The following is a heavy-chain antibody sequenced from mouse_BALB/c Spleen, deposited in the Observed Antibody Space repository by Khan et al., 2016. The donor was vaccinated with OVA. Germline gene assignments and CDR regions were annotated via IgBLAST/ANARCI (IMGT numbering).Heavy chain of an antibody. CDR1: GYSITRDYA. Sequence: EVELVESGPGLVKPSQSLSLTCTVTGYSITRDYAWNWIRQFPGNKLEWMGYISNSGSTSYNPSLKSRISITRDTSKTQFFLQLNSVTTEYTATYYCASELGRYYSMDYWGPVTSLTVSS. CDR3: ASELGRYYSMDY. J-gene: IGHJ4*01. CDR2: ISNSGST. V-gene: IGHV3-2*02. D-gene: IGHD4-1*01.